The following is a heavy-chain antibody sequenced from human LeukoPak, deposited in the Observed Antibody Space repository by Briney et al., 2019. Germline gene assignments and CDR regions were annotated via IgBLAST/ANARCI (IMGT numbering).Heavy chain of an antibody. CDR1: NYSISSDFY. D-gene: IGHD3-22*01. CDR3: ASLGYYFDSSGYYSHHLQY. V-gene: IGHV4-38-2*02. CDR2: MYHTGST. Sequence: PSETLSLTCTVSNYSISSDFYWGWIRQPPGKGLEWIGSMYHTGSTYYNPTLKSRVTISVDTSKNQFSLKLRSVTAADTAVYYCASLGYYFDSSGYYSHHLQYWGQGTLVTVSS. J-gene: IGHJ4*02.